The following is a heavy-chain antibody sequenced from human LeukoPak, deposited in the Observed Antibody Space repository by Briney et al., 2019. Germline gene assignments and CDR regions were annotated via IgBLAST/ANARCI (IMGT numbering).Heavy chain of an antibody. Sequence: PGGSLRLSCAASGFTFSSYAMSWVRQAPGKGLEWVSAISGSGGSTYYADSVKGRFTISRDNSKDTLYLQMNSLRAEDTAVYYCAKGGRITMVRGVDVGYGMDVWGQGTTVTVSS. D-gene: IGHD3-10*01. J-gene: IGHJ6*02. CDR1: GFTFSSYA. CDR3: AKGGRITMVRGVDVGYGMDV. CDR2: ISGSGGST. V-gene: IGHV3-23*01.